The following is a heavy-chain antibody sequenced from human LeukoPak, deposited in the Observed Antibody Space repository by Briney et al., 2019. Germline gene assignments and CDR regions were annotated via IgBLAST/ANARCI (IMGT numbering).Heavy chain of an antibody. CDR1: GFTFSSYW. CDR3: ARSHYGMDV. V-gene: IGHV3-7*01. CDR2: IQQEGSEK. Sequence: VGSLRLSCAASGFTFSSYWMSWVRQAPGKGLEWVANIQQEGSEKYYVDSVKGRFTISRDNAKNSLYLQMNSLRAEDTAVYYCARSHYGMDVWGQGTTVTVSS. J-gene: IGHJ6*02.